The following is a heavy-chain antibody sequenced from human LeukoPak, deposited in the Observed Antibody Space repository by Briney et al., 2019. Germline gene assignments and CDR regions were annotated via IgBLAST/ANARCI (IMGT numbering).Heavy chain of an antibody. D-gene: IGHD4-17*01. J-gene: IGHJ4*02. CDR3: ARQLDYGDYHSFDY. V-gene: IGHV3-48*03. Sequence: GGSLRLSCAASGFTFSSYEMNWVRQAPGKGLEWVSYISSSGSTIYYADSVKGRFTISRDNAKNSLYLQMNSLRAEDTAVYYCARQLDYGDYHSFDYWGQGTLVTVSS. CDR1: GFTFSSYE. CDR2: ISSSGSTI.